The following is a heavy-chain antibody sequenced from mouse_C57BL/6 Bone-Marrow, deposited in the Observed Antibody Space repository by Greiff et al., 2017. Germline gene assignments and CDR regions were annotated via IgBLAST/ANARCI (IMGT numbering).Heavy chain of an antibody. Sequence: VQLQQPGAELVLPGASVKLSCTASGYTFTSYWMHWVQQRPGQGLEWIGEINPSASYSTSNQKFNVKSTLTVDKSSNKAYMQLSSQTSEDSAVDYCASECGYYAMDYWGQGTSVTVSS. CDR1: GYTFTSYW. V-gene: IGHV1-69*01. J-gene: IGHJ4*01. CDR3: ASECGYYAMDY. CDR2: INPSASYS.